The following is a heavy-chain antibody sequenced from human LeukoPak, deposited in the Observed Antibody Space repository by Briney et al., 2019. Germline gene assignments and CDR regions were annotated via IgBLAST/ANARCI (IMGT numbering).Heavy chain of an antibody. CDR3: ANQRYSYGGQAEFDY. V-gene: IGHV4-39*07. J-gene: IGHJ4*02. CDR2: IYSSGST. D-gene: IGHD5-18*01. Sequence: WVRQPPGKGLEWIGSIYSSGSTYYNPSLKSRVTISVDTSKNQFSLKVSSVTAADTAVYYCANQRYSYGGQAEFDYWGQGTLVTVSS.